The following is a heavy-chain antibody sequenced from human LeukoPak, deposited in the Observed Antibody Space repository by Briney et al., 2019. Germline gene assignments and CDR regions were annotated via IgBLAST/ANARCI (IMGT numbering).Heavy chain of an antibody. CDR3: AKVGGYTVINWYFDL. Sequence: GGSLRLSCAASGFTFTSYAVNWVRQAPGKGLEWVSGISSSGGSTYYADSVKDRFTISRENSKNTLYLQVNSLRADDTAVYYCAKVGGYTVINWYFDLWGRGTLVTVSS. V-gene: IGHV3-23*01. D-gene: IGHD4-23*01. CDR2: ISSSGGST. J-gene: IGHJ2*01. CDR1: GFTFTSYA.